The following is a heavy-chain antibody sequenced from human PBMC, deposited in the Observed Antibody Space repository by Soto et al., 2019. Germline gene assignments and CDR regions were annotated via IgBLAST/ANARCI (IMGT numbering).Heavy chain of an antibody. CDR3: GRGSRGDSSWYRRRLNWFDP. J-gene: IGHJ5*02. CDR2: INHSGST. Sequence: PSETLSLTCAVYGGSFSGYYWSWIRQPPGKGLEWIGEINHSGSTNYNPSLKSRVTISVDTSKNQFSLKLSSVTAADTAVYYCGRGSRGDSSWYRRRLNWFDPWGQGTLVT. CDR1: GGSFSGYY. D-gene: IGHD6-13*01. V-gene: IGHV4-34*01.